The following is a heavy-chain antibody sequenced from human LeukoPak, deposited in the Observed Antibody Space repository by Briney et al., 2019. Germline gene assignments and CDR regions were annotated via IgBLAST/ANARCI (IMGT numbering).Heavy chain of an antibody. J-gene: IGHJ4*02. CDR1: GYTFTGYY. CDR3: ARDVDWLLLYYFDY. V-gene: IGHV1-2*02. CDR2: INPNSGGT. D-gene: IGHD3-9*01. Sequence: GASVKVSCKASGYTFTGYYMHWVRQAPGQGLEWMGWINPNSGGTNYAQKFQGRVTTTRDTSISTAYMELSRLRSDDTAVYYCARDVDWLLLYYFDYWGQGTLVTVSS.